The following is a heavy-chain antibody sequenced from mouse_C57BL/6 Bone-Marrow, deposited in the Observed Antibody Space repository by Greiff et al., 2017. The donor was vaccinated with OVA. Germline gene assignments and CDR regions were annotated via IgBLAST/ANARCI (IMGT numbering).Heavy chain of an antibody. J-gene: IGHJ3*01. V-gene: IGHV2-9-1*01. CDR1: GFSLTSYA. Sequence: VQGVESGPGLVAPSQSLSITCTVSGFSLTSYAISWVRQPPGKGLEWLGVIWTGGGTNSNSALKSRLSISKDNSKSQLFLKMNSLQTDDTARYYCARKDYGIPLTFAYWGQGTLVTVSA. CDR3: ARKDYGIPLTFAY. D-gene: IGHD1-1*01. CDR2: IWTGGGT.